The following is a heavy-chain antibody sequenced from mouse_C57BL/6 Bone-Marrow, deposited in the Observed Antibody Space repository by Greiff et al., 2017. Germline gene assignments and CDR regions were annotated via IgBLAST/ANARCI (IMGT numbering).Heavy chain of an antibody. J-gene: IGHJ2*01. CDR1: GYSITSDY. CDR3: AKHYYGEGYFDY. CDR2: ISYSGNT. Sequence: EVQLQESGPGLAKPSQTLSLPCSVTGYSITSDYWNWIRKFPGNKLEYMGYISYSGNTYYNPSLKSLISITRDTSKNQYYLQLNSVTTEDTATYYCAKHYYGEGYFDYWGQGTTLTVSS. D-gene: IGHD1-1*01. V-gene: IGHV3-8*01.